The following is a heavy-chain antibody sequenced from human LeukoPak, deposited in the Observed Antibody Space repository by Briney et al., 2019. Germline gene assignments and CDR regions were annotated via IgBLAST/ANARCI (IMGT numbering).Heavy chain of an antibody. V-gene: IGHV3-73*01. J-gene: IGHJ4*02. CDR3: TRRSADFDY. CDR2: IRSKANSYAT. CDR1: GFTFSGSA. Sequence: GGSLRLSCAASGFTFSGSAMHWVRQASGKGLEWVGRIRSKANSYATAYAASVKGRFTISRDDSKNTTYLQMNSLKTEDTAVYYCTRRSADFDYWGQGTLVTVSS.